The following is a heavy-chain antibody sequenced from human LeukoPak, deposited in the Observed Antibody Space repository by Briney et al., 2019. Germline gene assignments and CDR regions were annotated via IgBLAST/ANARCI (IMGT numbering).Heavy chain of an antibody. CDR3: ARGSRGYYGSGRLNWFDP. D-gene: IGHD3-10*01. CDR1: GYSFTSYG. J-gene: IGHJ5*02. V-gene: IGHV1-18*01. Sequence: GESLKISCKGSGYSFTSYGISWVRQAPGQGLEWMGWISAYNGNTNYAQKLQGRVTMTTDTSTSTAYMELRSLRSDDTAVYYCARGSRGYYGSGRLNWFDPWGQGTLVTVSS. CDR2: ISAYNGNT.